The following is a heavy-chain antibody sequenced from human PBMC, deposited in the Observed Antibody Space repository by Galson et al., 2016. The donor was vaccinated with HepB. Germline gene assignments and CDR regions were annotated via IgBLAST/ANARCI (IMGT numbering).Heavy chain of an antibody. Sequence: SETLSLTCTVSSDPVTSGTYYWSWVRQSPGKGLDWIGYIHDSGNTNYNPSLKSRVTISIDRSKNQFFLELTSVTAADTAVYYCARDEGFYNGMDVWGQGTTVTVSS. D-gene: IGHD2-2*02. J-gene: IGHJ6*02. CDR1: SDPVTSGTYY. CDR3: ARDEGFYNGMDV. CDR2: IHDSGNT. V-gene: IGHV4-61*01.